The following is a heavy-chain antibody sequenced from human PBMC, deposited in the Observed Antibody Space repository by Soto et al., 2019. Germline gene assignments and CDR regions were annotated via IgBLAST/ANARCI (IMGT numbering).Heavy chain of an antibody. CDR2: INDSGNI. J-gene: IGHJ6*03. Sequence: QVQLQQWGAGLLKPSETLSLTCAVYGGSFSGYQWTWIRQTPVKGLEWSGEINDSGNINYNPSLTGRVTILLDTPKKQISLRLSSVTAADSAVYYCARGLILWFGELSRRGGYYYYMDVWGKGTTVTVSS. CDR1: GGSFSGYQ. D-gene: IGHD3-10*01. CDR3: ARGLILWFGELSRRGGYYYYMDV. V-gene: IGHV4-34*01.